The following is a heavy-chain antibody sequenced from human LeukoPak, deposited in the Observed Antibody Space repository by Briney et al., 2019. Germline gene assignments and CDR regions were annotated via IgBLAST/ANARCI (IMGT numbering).Heavy chain of an antibody. J-gene: IGHJ4*02. V-gene: IGHV4-59*01. CDR1: GGSISDYS. CDR3: ARAGGVKTAALDLDY. CDR2: IYYSGSA. Sequence: PSQTLSLTCTVSGGSISDYSWSWIRQPPGKGLEWIGNIYYSGSANHNPSFKSRVTISRDTSKNQFSLKLTSVTTADTAVYYCARAGGVKTAALDLDYWGQGTLVTVSS. D-gene: IGHD6-25*01.